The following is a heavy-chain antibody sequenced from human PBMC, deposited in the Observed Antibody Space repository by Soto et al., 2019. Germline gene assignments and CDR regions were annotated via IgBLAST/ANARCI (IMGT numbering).Heavy chain of an antibody. CDR2: ISSSSSTI. D-gene: IGHD1-1*01. Sequence: PGGSLRLSCAASGFTFSSYSMNWVRQAPGKGLEWVSYISSSSSTIYYADSVKGRFTISRDNAKNSLYLQMNSLRDEDTAVYYCARESGKEDYYYGMDVWGQGTTVTVSS. V-gene: IGHV3-48*02. J-gene: IGHJ6*02. CDR3: ARESGKEDYYYGMDV. CDR1: GFTFSSYS.